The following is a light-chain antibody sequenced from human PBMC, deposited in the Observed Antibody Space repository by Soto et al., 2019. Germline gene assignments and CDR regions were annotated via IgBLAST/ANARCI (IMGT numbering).Light chain of an antibody. CDR3: QQRGNWLRGT. V-gene: IGKV3-11*01. CDR1: QSVSSY. Sequence: VLTQSPATLSLSPGERATLSCRASQSVSSYLAWYQQKPGQAPRLLIYDASNRATGIPARFSGSGSGTDFTRTISSLEPEDFAVYYCQQRGNWLRGTFGGGTKVEIK. CDR2: DAS. J-gene: IGKJ4*01.